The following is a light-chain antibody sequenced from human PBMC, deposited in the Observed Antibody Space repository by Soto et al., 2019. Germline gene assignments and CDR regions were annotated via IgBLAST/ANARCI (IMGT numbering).Light chain of an antibody. CDR3: QPYKTYPCT. CDR1: QTVSDL. J-gene: IGKJ1*01. CDR2: KAS. V-gene: IGKV1-5*03. Sequence: DIQMTQSPSTLSASVGDRVTITCRASQTVSDLLAWGQQKPGKAANRLIYKASGLESGGPSGFSGSGSGTKFTLTISSLQPDDFATYYCQPYKTYPCTFGQGTKVDIK.